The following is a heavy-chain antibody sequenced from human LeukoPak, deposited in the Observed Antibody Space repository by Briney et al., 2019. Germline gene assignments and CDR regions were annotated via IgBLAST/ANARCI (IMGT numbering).Heavy chain of an antibody. D-gene: IGHD3-3*01. CDR1: GYTFTGYY. CDR2: INPNSGGT. V-gene: IGHV1-2*02. J-gene: IGHJ4*02. CDR3: ARDPPSITIFGVVMGY. Sequence: ASVKVSCKASGYTFTGYYMHWVRQAPGQGLEWMGWINPNSGGTNYAQKFQGRATMTRDTSISTAYMELSRLRSDDTAVYYCARDPPSITIFGVVMGYWGQGTLVTVSS.